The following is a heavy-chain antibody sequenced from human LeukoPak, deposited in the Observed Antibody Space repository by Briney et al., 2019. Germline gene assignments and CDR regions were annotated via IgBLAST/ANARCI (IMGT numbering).Heavy chain of an antibody. J-gene: IGHJ4*02. CDR1: GGSISSYY. D-gene: IGHD3-22*01. V-gene: IGHV4-59*01. CDR2: IYYSGST. CDR3: ARDAGPYYYDRKGYFDY. Sequence: SETLSLTCTVSGGSISSYYWSWIRQPPGKGLEWIGYIYYSGSTNYNPSLKSRVTISVDTSKNQFSLKLSSVTAADTAVYYCARDAGPYYYDRKGYFDYWGQGTLVTVSS.